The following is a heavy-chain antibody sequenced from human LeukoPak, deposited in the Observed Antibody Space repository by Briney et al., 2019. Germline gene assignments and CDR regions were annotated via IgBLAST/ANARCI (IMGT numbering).Heavy chain of an antibody. V-gene: IGHV3-33*01. CDR2: IWYDGSNK. Sequence: GGTLRLSCEASRLTFSSYGMHWVRQAPGKGLEWVVVIWYDGSNKYYADSVKGRFTISRDNSKNTLYLQMNSLRAEDTAVYYCARDRRAKLLDYWGQGTLVTVSS. CDR3: ARDRRAKLLDY. CDR1: RLTFSSYG. J-gene: IGHJ4*02. D-gene: IGHD2-15*01.